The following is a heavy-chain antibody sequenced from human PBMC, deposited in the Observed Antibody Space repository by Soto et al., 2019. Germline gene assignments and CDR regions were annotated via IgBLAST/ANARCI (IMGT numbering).Heavy chain of an antibody. J-gene: IGHJ6*02. D-gene: IGHD6-19*01. CDR3: VSGWYGDQTWYGMGV. Sequence: QITLKESGPTLVKPTQTLTLTCIFSGFSLSATGVGVGWIRQPPGEALEWLALIYWDDDKRYSPSLKSRLTITKDTSKNQVGLTMTSLDPVDTATYYCVSGWYGDQTWYGMGVWGQGTTVTVSS. V-gene: IGHV2-5*02. CDR2: IYWDDDK. CDR1: GFSLSATGVG.